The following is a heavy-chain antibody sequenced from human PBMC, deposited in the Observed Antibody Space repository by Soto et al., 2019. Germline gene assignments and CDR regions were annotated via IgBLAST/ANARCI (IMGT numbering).Heavy chain of an antibody. CDR2: IYYSGST. CDR3: ASGSYYYDSSAYYHY. CDR1: SGSLTSSSYY. V-gene: IGHV4-30-4*08. J-gene: IGHJ4*02. D-gene: IGHD3-22*01. Sequence: SETLPLTCTVSSGSLTSSSYYRCWVRQPPGKGLEWIVYIYYSGSTYYNPSLKSRVTISVDTSKNQFSLKLSSVTAADTAVYYFASGSYYYDSSAYYHYWGQGTLVTVSS.